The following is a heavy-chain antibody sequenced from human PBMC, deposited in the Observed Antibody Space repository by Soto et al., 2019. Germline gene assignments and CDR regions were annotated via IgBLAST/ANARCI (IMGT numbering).Heavy chain of an antibody. CDR3: ARQISPRYIAAAVYYFDY. V-gene: IGHV4-39*01. J-gene: IGHJ4*02. D-gene: IGHD6-13*01. Sequence: SETLSLTCTVSGGSISSSSYYWGWIRQPPGKGLEWIGSIYYSGSTYYNPSLKSRVTISVDTSKNQFSLKLSSVTAADTAVYYCARQISPRYIAAAVYYFDYWGQGTLVTVSS. CDR2: IYYSGST. CDR1: GGSISSSSYY.